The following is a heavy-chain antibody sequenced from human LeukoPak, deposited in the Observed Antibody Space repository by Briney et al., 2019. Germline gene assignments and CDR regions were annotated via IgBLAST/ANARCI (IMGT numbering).Heavy chain of an antibody. V-gene: IGHV3-11*01. J-gene: IGHJ4*02. Sequence: GGSLRLSCAASGFTFSDYYMSWIRQAPGKGLEWVSYISSSGGTINYADSVKGRFTISRDNAKNSLYLQMNSLRAEDTAVYYCARDRIAVAPNDYWGQGTLVTVSS. D-gene: IGHD6-19*01. CDR1: GFTFSDYY. CDR2: ISSSGGTI. CDR3: ARDRIAVAPNDY.